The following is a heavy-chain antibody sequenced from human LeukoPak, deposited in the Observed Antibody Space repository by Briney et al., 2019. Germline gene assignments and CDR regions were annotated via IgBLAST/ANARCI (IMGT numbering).Heavy chain of an antibody. CDR3: ARGPPYYDFWSDRYFDY. Sequence: ASVKVSCTASGYTFTSYDINWVRQATGQGLEWMGWMNPNSGNTGYAQKFQGRVTMTRNTSIITAYMELSSLRSEDTAVYYCARGPPYYDFWSDRYFDYWGQGTLVTVSS. D-gene: IGHD3-3*01. J-gene: IGHJ4*02. V-gene: IGHV1-8*01. CDR2: MNPNSGNT. CDR1: GYTFTSYD.